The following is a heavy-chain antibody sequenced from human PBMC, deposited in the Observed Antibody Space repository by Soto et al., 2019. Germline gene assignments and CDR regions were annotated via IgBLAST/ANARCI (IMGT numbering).Heavy chain of an antibody. CDR2: TIPVFNTA. CDR1: GGTLSDHG. J-gene: IGHJ3*02. Sequence: QVQLEQSGAEVKKPGSSVKVSCKASGGTLSDHGVAWLRQAPGQGLEWMGGTIPVFNTAKYAQKFQGRVTVTAYKFTNIAYMELSSLRSADTAFYFCARGVYGSGNYYTGPSAFDIWGQGTMVIVSS. CDR3: ARGVYGSGNYYTGPSAFDI. V-gene: IGHV1-69*06. D-gene: IGHD3-10*01.